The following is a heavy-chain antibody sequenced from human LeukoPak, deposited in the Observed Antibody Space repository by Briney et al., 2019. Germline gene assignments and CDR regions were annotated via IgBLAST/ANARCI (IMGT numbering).Heavy chain of an antibody. CDR2: ISYDGSNK. V-gene: IGHV3-30*19. CDR3: AREMITFGGVIVYFDY. D-gene: IGHD3-16*02. CDR1: GFTFSSYG. J-gene: IGHJ4*02. Sequence: GGSLRLSCAASGFTFSSYGMHWVRQAPGKGLEWVAVISYDGSNKYYADSVKGRFTISRDNSKNTLYLQMNSLRAEDTAVYYCAREMITFGGVIVYFDYWGQGTLVTVPS.